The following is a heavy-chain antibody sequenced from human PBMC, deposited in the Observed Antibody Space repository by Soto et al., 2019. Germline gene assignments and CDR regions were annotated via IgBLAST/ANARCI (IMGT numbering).Heavy chain of an antibody. CDR3: ARESVATYYYYGMDV. J-gene: IGHJ6*02. Sequence: GASVKVSCKAAGYTFTSYAMPWVRQALGQRLEWMGWINAGNGNTKYSQKFQGRVTITRDTSTSTFYMELSSLEFEDTPLHYCARESVATYYYYGMDVWGQGTTVTVSS. CDR1: GYTFTSYA. V-gene: IGHV1-3*01. CDR2: INAGNGNT.